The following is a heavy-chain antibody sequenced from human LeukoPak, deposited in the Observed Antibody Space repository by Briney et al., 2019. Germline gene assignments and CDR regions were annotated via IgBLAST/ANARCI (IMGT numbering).Heavy chain of an antibody. CDR3: ARETARFWSGYINP. Sequence: PSETLSLTCTVSGGSISSYYWSWIRQPPGKGLEWIGYIYYSGSTNYNPSLKSRVTMSVDTSKNQFSLKLSSVTAADTAVYYCARETARFWSGYINPWGQGTLVTVSS. J-gene: IGHJ5*02. CDR2: IYYSGST. V-gene: IGHV4-59*12. CDR1: GGSISSYY. D-gene: IGHD3-3*01.